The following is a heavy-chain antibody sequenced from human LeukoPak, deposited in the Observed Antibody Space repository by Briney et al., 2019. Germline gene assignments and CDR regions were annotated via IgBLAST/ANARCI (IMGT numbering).Heavy chain of an antibody. J-gene: IGHJ4*02. Sequence: GGSLRLSCAVSGLTFTKYWMSWVRQAPGKGLEWVATVRQDGSEKYYVDSVKGRFTISRDNAKNIVYLQMDSLRVEDTAVYYWPSVVRNGDWAYWGQGIRVTVSP. V-gene: IGHV3-7*01. CDR2: VRQDGSEK. CDR1: GLTFTKYW. CDR3: PSVVRNGDWAY. D-gene: IGHD4-17*01.